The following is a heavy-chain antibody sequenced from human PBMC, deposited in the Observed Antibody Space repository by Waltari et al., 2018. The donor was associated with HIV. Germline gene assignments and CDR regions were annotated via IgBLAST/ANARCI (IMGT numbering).Heavy chain of an antibody. Sequence: QVHLVQSGPEVKRPGASVKISCKAYGYTFINFDVNWVRQAAGQGPEWLGWMNPDGGNTSSPYRFEARVTMTRDISAYTDYREMSGLAPEDTAIYYCARNSSGKGNRYFYYGLDVGGQGTPVTV. D-gene: IGHD3-22*01. J-gene: IGHJ6*02. CDR2: MNPDGGNT. V-gene: IGHV1-8*02. CDR1: GYTFINFD. CDR3: ARNSSGKGNRYFYYGLDV.